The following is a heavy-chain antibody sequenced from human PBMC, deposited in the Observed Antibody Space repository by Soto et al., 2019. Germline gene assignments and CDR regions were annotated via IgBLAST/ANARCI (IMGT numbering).Heavy chain of an antibody. J-gene: IGHJ6*04. Sequence: PGGSLRLSCAASGFTFSSYGMNWVRQAQGKGLEWVSYISSSSSTIYYADSVKGRFTISRDNAKNSLYLQMNSLRDEDTAVYYCACGYSYGRLLYYYGMDVWGKGTTVNVPS. CDR2: ISSSSSTI. CDR3: ACGYSYGRLLYYYGMDV. CDR1: GFTFSSYG. D-gene: IGHD5-18*01. V-gene: IGHV3-48*02.